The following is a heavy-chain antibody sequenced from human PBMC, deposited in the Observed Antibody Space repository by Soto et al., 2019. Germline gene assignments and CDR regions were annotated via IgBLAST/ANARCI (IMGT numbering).Heavy chain of an antibody. CDR3: TRGVLA. CDR1: GGSVNSGGYS. J-gene: IGHJ5*02. D-gene: IGHD2-8*01. Sequence: QVKLQESGSRLVRPSQTVSLTCSVSGGSVNSGGYSWSWIRQPPGKGLEWIAFISPSGSPAYNPSLKSRVTISVDRSKNQISLELSSVTAADTAVYYCTRGVLAWGPGTRVTVSS. CDR2: ISPSGSP. V-gene: IGHV4-30-2*01.